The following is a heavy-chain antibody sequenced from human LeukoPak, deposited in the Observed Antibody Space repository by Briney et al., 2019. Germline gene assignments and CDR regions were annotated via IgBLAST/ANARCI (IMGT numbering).Heavy chain of an antibody. Sequence: PGGSLRLSCAASGFTFSSYLMSWVRQAPGKGLEWVANIKQDGSEKYYVDSVKGRFTISRDNAKTSLYLQMNSLRAEDRAVYYCAREGYYDSSGTNDYWGQGPLVTVSS. D-gene: IGHD3-22*01. V-gene: IGHV3-7*01. CDR2: IKQDGSEK. CDR3: AREGYYDSSGTNDY. J-gene: IGHJ4*02. CDR1: GFTFSSYL.